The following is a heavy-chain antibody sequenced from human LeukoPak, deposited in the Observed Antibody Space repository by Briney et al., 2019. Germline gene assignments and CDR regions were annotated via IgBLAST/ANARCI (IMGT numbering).Heavy chain of an antibody. CDR1: GFTFSSYA. D-gene: IGHD3-9*01. CDR2: IKSKTDGGTT. V-gene: IGHV3-15*01. CDR3: TTAYDILTGHPRGAFDI. Sequence: PGGSLRLSCAASGFTFSSYAMSWVRQAPGKGLEWVGRIKSKTDGGTTDYAAPVKGRFTISRDDSKNTLYLQMNSLKTEDTAVYYCTTAYDILTGHPRGAFDIWGQGTMVTVSS. J-gene: IGHJ3*02.